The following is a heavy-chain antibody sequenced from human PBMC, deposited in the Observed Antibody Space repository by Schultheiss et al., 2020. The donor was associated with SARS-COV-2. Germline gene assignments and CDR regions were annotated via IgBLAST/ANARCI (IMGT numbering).Heavy chain of an antibody. D-gene: IGHD5-24*01. V-gene: IGHV4-59*12. Sequence: SETLSLTCTVSGGSISSYYWSWIRQPPGKGLEWIGYIYYSGSTNYNPSLKSRVTISVDTSKNQFSLKLSSVTAADTAVYYCARREMVYNTGYFDYWGQGTLVTVSS. CDR2: IYYSGST. CDR3: ARREMVYNTGYFDY. CDR1: GGSISSYY. J-gene: IGHJ4*02.